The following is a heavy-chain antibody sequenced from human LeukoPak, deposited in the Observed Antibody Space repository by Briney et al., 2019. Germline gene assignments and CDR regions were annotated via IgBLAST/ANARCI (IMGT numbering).Heavy chain of an antibody. J-gene: IGHJ4*02. Sequence: GASVKVSCKASGYTFTNYGITWVRQAPGQGLEWMGWISGHQGNTKYAQNFQGRVTMTIDTSTSTAYVDLRSLRSDDTAIYFCARSDLATITAGPFEYWGQGTLVAVSS. CDR3: ARSDLATITAGPFEY. D-gene: IGHD5-12*01. CDR2: ISGHQGNT. V-gene: IGHV1-18*01. CDR1: GYTFTNYG.